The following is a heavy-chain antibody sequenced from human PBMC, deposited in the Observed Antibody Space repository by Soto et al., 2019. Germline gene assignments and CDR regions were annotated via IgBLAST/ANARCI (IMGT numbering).Heavy chain of an antibody. Sequence: EVQLVESGGGLVQPGGSLRLSCEASGFTINTYSMNWVRQAPGKGLEWVSHITSTISTYYADSVKGRFTISRDNVKNSLYLQMNNLRAEDTAVYYCATPRGGYWGQGTLVTVSS. CDR2: ITSTIST. J-gene: IGHJ4*02. D-gene: IGHD2-15*01. CDR1: GFTINTYS. CDR3: ATPRGGY. V-gene: IGHV3-48*01.